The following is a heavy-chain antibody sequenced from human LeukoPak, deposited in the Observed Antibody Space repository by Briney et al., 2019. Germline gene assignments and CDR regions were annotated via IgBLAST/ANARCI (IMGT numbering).Heavy chain of an antibody. Sequence: PSETLSLTCAVYGGSFSGYYWSWIRQPPGKGLEWIGEINHSGNTNYNPSLKSRVTISVDTSKNQFSLKLSSVTAADTAVYYCARSGAGYDFWSGYFDYWGQGTLVTVSS. CDR2: INHSGNT. J-gene: IGHJ4*02. V-gene: IGHV4-34*01. D-gene: IGHD3-3*01. CDR3: ARSGAGYDFWSGYFDY. CDR1: GGSFSGYY.